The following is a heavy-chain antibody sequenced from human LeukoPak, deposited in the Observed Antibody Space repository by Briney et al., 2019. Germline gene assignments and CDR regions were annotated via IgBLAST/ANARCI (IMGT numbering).Heavy chain of an antibody. D-gene: IGHD3-22*01. V-gene: IGHV1-69*05. J-gene: IGHJ4*02. Sequence: ASVKVSCKASGGTFSSYAISWVRQAPGQGLEWMGGIIPIFGTANYAQKFQGRVTITTDESTSTAYMELSSLRSEDTAVYYCARGANYYDSSGYISYYFDYWGQGTLVTVSP. CDR1: GGTFSSYA. CDR2: IIPIFGTA. CDR3: ARGANYYDSSGYISYYFDY.